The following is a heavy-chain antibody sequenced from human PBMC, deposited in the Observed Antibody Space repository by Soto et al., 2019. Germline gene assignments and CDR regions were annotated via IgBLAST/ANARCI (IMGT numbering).Heavy chain of an antibody. CDR2: INPNSGGP. V-gene: IGHV1-2*02. CDR3: ARDYWSGDRYYYGMDV. J-gene: IGHJ6*02. D-gene: IGHD3-3*01. Sequence: GASVKVSCKASGYTFTGYYIHWVRQAPGQRLEWMGYINPNSGGPNYAQKLHGRVTMTRDTSISTAYMELSSLRSDDTAVYYCARDYWSGDRYYYGMDVWGQGTTVTVSS. CDR1: GYTFTGYY.